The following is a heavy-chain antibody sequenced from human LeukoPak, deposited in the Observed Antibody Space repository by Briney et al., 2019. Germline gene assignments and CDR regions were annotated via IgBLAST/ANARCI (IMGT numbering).Heavy chain of an antibody. Sequence: GGSLRLSCAASGFTFSNYDIHWVRQAPGKGLEWVAVISYDGSNKKFADSVKGRFTASRDTSKNILYLQMNGLRAEDTAVYYCAKEVGHNYYYYGMDVWGQGTTVTVSS. CDR2: ISYDGSNK. D-gene: IGHD1-26*01. V-gene: IGHV3-30*18. CDR1: GFTFSNYD. CDR3: AKEVGHNYYYYGMDV. J-gene: IGHJ6*02.